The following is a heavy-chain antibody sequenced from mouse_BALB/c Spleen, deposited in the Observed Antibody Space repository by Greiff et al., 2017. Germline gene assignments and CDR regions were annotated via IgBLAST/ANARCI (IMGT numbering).Heavy chain of an antibody. V-gene: IGHV3-2*02. CDR3: ARRPRLRYAMDY. CDR1: GYSITSDYA. D-gene: IGHD2-2*01. CDR2: ISYSGST. J-gene: IGHJ4*01. Sequence: EVQGVESGPGLVKPSQSLSLTCTVTGYSITSDYAWNWIRQFPGNKLEWMGYISYSGSTSYNPSLKSRISITRDTSKNQFFLQLNSVTTEDTATYYYARRPRLRYAMDYWGQGTSVTVSS.